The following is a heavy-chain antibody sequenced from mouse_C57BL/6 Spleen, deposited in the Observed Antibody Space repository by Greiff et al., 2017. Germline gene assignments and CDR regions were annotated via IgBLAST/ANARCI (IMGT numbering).Heavy chain of an antibody. CDR2: INPSTGGT. Sequence: VQLKESGPELVKPGASVKISCKASGYSFTGYYMNWVKQSPEKSLEWIGEINPSTGGTTYNQKFKAKATLTVDKSSSTAYMQLKSLTSEDSAVYYCARDDYDVRYFDVWGTGTTVTVSS. D-gene: IGHD2-4*01. CDR3: ARDDYDVRYFDV. J-gene: IGHJ1*03. V-gene: IGHV1-42*01. CDR1: GYSFTGYY.